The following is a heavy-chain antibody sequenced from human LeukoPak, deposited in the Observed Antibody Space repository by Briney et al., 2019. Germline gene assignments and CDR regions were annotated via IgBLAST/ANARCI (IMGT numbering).Heavy chain of an antibody. CDR2: IYSSGST. D-gene: IGHD3-10*01. Sequence: GGSLRLSCAASGFTVSSKYMSWVRQAPEKGLEWVSVIYSSGSTYYADSVRGRFTISRDNSKNTLYLQMNSLRAGDTAVYYCARDSGEGYFDYWGQGTLVTVSS. V-gene: IGHV3-53*01. CDR1: GFTVSSKY. J-gene: IGHJ4*02. CDR3: ARDSGEGYFDY.